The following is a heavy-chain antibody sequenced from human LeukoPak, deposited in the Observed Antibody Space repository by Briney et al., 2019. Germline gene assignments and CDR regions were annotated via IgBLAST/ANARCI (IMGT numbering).Heavy chain of an antibody. CDR3: ARERFYSSGSKSNRVDY. V-gene: IGHV1-2*02. CDR2: INPDSGGT. D-gene: IGHD6-19*01. J-gene: IGHJ4*02. Sequence: ASVKVSCKASGYTFSGYYMHWVRQAPGQGLEWMGWINPDSGGTNYGQNFQGRVTMTRDTAINTAYMELSRLRSDDTAVYYCARERFYSSGSKSNRVDYWGQGTLVTVSS. CDR1: GYTFSGYY.